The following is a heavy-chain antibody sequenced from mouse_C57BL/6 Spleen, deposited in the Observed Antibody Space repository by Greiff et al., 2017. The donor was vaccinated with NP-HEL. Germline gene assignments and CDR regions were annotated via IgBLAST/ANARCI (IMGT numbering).Heavy chain of an antibody. CDR3: TRSCYYGSRSYWYFDV. Sequence: VQLQQSGTVLARPGASVKMSCKTSGYTFTSYWMHWVKQRPGQGLEWIGAIYPGNSDTSYNQKFKGKAKLTAVTSASTAYMKLSSLTNEDSAVDYCTRSCYYGSRSYWYFDVWGTGTTLTVSS. CDR2: IYPGNSDT. CDR1: GYTFTSYW. J-gene: IGHJ1*03. V-gene: IGHV1-5*01. D-gene: IGHD1-1*01.